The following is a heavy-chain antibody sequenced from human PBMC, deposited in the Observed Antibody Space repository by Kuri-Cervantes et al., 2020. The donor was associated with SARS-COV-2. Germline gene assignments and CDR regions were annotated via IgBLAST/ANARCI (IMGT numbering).Heavy chain of an antibody. CDR2: INPYNDNT. V-gene: IGHV1-18*01. CDR1: GYSFKTYG. CDR3: ARNHTLYGGNSSPWDY. Sequence: ASVKVSCKTSGYSFKTYGISWVRQAPGRGLEWLGYINPYNDNTNYAQIIQGRVTLTTDTSTDTVYMELRSLRSFDTAVYFCARNHTLYGGNSSPWDYWGQGTLVTVSS. D-gene: IGHD4-23*01. J-gene: IGHJ4*02.